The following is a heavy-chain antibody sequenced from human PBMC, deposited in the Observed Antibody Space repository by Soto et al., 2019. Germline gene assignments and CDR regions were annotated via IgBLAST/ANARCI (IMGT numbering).Heavy chain of an antibody. D-gene: IGHD3-3*01. CDR3: ARGLWRGAPHYYYTDV. CDR1: GFTFSSYS. CDR2: ISSSSSYI. J-gene: IGHJ6*03. Sequence: EVQLVESGGGLVKPGGSLRLSCAASGFTFSSYSMNWVRQAPGKGLEWVSSISSSSSYIYYADSVKGRFTISRDNAKNSLYLQMNSLRAEDTAVYYCARGLWRGAPHYYYTDVWGKGTTVTVSS. V-gene: IGHV3-21*01.